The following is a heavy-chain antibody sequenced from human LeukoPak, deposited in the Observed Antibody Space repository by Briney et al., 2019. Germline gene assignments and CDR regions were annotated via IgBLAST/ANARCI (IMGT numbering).Heavy chain of an antibody. CDR1: GFTFSSYW. CDR2: INSDGSST. CDR3: ARARDYGDYVNWFDP. Sequence: GGSLRLSCAASGFTFSSYWMHWVRQTPGKGLVWVSRINSDGSSTNYADAVKGRFIISSDNAKNTLYLQMSSLRAEDTAVYYCARARDYGDYVNWFDPWGQGTPVTVSS. D-gene: IGHD4-17*01. V-gene: IGHV3-74*01. J-gene: IGHJ5*02.